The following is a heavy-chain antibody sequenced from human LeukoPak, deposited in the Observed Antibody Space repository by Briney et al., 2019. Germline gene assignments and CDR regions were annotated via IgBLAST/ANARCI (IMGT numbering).Heavy chain of an antibody. J-gene: IGHJ4*02. CDR3: ARDYCSGGSCYFYFDY. CDR2: IIPIFGTA. D-gene: IGHD2-15*01. V-gene: IGHV1-69*05. Sequence: ASVKVSCKASGGTFSSYAISWVRQAPGQGLEWMGGIIPIFGTANYAQKFQGRVTITTDESTSTAYMELSSLRSEDTAVYYCARDYCSGGSCYFYFDYWGQGTLVTVSS. CDR1: GGTFSSYA.